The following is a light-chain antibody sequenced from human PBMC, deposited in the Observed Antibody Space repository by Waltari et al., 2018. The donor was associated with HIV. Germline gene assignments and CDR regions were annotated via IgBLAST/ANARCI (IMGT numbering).Light chain of an antibody. CDR3: AAGDVPLNGPV. V-gene: IGLV1-44*01. Sequence: QSVLTQPPSASGTPGQRVTISCSGSSSNIGSKTVNWYQQFPGTAPKLLSYYNNQLPAGVPDRCLGSKPGTSACLGISGVQSEDEADYYCAAGDVPLNGPVFGGGTKLTVL. CDR1: SSNIGSKT. J-gene: IGLJ2*01. CDR2: YNN.